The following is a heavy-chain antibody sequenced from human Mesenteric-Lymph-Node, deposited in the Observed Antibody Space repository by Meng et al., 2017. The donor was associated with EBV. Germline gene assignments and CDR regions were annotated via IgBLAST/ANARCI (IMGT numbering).Heavy chain of an antibody. CDR1: GGSVSSGSYY. CDR2: IYYSGST. Sequence: QVQLQESAPGLGKPSETLSLTCTVSGGSVSSGSYYWNWIRQPPGKGLEWIGYIYYSGSTNYNPSLKSRVTISVDTSKNQFSLKLSSVTAADTAVYYCASRTDAFDIWGPGTMVTVSS. V-gene: IGHV4-61*01. CDR3: ASRTDAFDI. J-gene: IGHJ3*02.